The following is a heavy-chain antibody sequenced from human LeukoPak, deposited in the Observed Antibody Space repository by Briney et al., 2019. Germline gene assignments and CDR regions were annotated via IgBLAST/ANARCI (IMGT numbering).Heavy chain of an antibody. CDR3: AKDQMITFGGVIDHLIDI. Sequence: PGGSLRLSCAASGFTFSSYGMHWVRQAPGKGLEWVAVIWYDGSNKYYADSVKGRFTISRDNSKNTLYLQMNSLRAEDTAVHYCAKDQMITFGGVIDHLIDIWGQGTMVTVSS. D-gene: IGHD3-16*02. V-gene: IGHV3-33*06. J-gene: IGHJ3*02. CDR2: IWYDGSNK. CDR1: GFTFSSYG.